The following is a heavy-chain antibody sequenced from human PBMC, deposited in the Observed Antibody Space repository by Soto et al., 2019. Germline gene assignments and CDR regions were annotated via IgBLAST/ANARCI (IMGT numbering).Heavy chain of an antibody. CDR2: IIPIFGTT. CDR1: GCTFSTYA. V-gene: IGHV1-69*01. CDR3: ARGVGAYYFDY. J-gene: IGHJ4*02. D-gene: IGHD1-26*01. Sequence: QVQLVQSGAEVKKPGSSVKVSCKASGCTFSTYAITWVRQAPGQGLEWLGVIIPIFGTTDYARKFQGRVTLTAAESTSPVFLELSRLTAEDTAVYYCARGVGAYYFDYWGPGTLVTVSS.